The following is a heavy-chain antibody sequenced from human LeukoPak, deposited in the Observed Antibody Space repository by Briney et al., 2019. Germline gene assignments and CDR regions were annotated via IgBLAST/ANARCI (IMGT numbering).Heavy chain of an antibody. D-gene: IGHD6-19*01. CDR3: ARVCPYSSGWYGGFDY. CDR1: GYTFTGYY. CDR2: INPNSGGT. V-gene: IGHV1-2*02. J-gene: IGHJ4*02. Sequence: ASVKVSCKASGYTFTGYYMHWVRQPPGQGLEWMGWINPNSGGTNYAQKFQGRVTMTRDTSISTAYMELSRLRSDDTAVYYCARVCPYSSGWYGGFDYWGQGTLVTVSS.